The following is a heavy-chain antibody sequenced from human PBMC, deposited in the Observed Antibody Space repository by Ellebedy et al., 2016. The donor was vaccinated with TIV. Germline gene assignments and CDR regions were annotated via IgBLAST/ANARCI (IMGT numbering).Heavy chain of an antibody. J-gene: IGHJ6*02. V-gene: IGHV1-46*01. CDR2: INPSGGLT. CDR1: GYSFGDYY. Sequence: ASVKVSCKGSGYSFGDYYIQWVRQAPGEGLQWVGSINPSGGLTSLAQRFRGRVAVTRDTSTSTVYMEMTRLTFEDTAVYYCVVVVPAEDYYYYGMDVWGQGTTVTVSS. D-gene: IGHD2-2*01. CDR3: VVVVPAEDYYYYGMDV.